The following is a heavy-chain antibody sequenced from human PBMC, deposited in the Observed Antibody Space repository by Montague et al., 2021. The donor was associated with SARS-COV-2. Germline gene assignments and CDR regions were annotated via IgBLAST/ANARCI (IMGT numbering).Heavy chain of an antibody. CDR1: GGSIGGTNYY. V-gene: IGHV4-39*01. CDR2: NFQSGGX. Sequence: SETLSLTCTVSGGSIGGTNYYWDWIRQSPGKGLEWIGNNFQSGGXSYNPPLKSRVTISVDTSSNQFSLRLSPVTAADTAVYFCARHPPHSPSGNYLVPGGFAIWGPGTMVTVSS. D-gene: IGHD3-10*01. J-gene: IGHJ3*02. CDR3: ARHPPHSPSGNYLVPGGFAI.